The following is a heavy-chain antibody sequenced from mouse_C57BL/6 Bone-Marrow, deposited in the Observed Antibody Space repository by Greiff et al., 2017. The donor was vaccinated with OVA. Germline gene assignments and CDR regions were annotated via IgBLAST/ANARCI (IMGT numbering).Heavy chain of an antibody. Sequence: EVMLVESGAELVRRGASVKLSCTASGFNIKDDYMHWVKQRPEQGLEWIGWIDPENGDTEYASKFQGKATITADTSSNTAYLQLSSLTSEDTAVYYCTTTPGAYWGQGTLVTVSA. CDR2: IDPENGDT. J-gene: IGHJ3*01. V-gene: IGHV14-4*01. CDR3: TTTPGAY. CDR1: GFNIKDDY.